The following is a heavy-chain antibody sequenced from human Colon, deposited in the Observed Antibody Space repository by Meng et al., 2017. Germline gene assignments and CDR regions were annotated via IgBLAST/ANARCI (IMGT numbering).Heavy chain of an antibody. J-gene: IGHJ4*02. V-gene: IGHV4-4*02. D-gene: IGHD3-22*01. CDR1: GGSISRSDW. CDR3: ASSDYYRSDY. CDR2: TSHSGST. Sequence: QVQRQASGQGLVKPSGTLSLTCAVSGGSISRSDWWSWVRQPPGKGLEWIGETSHSGSTNYSPSLKSRVTISLDKSKNQLSLKLNSVTAADTAVYYCASSDYYRSDYWGQGTLVTVSS.